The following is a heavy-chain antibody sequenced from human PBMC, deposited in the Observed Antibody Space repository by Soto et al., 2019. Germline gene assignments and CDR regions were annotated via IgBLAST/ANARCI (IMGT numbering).Heavy chain of an antibody. CDR3: AKDTIGYDDGYYYYYYIHV. J-gene: IGHJ6*03. Sequence: EVQLLESGGGLVQPGGSLRLSCAASGFSFSSYAMSWVRQAPGKGLEWVSTISGSGRSTYYADSVKGRFTISRDNSKNTLYLQVNGLRVEDTAEYYCAKDTIGYDDGYYYYYYIHVWGKGTTVTVFS. D-gene: IGHD5-12*01. CDR1: GFSFSSYA. V-gene: IGHV3-23*01. CDR2: ISGSGRST.